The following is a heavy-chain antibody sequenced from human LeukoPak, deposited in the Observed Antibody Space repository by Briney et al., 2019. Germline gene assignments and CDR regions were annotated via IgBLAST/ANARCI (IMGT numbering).Heavy chain of an antibody. CDR3: ASSSWKKTFDY. V-gene: IGHV4-4*07. CDR1: GGSITFYY. J-gene: IGHJ4*02. Sequence: PSETLSLTCSVSGGSITFYYWNWIRQPAGKGLEWIGRIHTSGTTNYNPSLKSRVAMSIDTSQKKFSLNLTSVTAADTDVYYCASSSWKKTFDYWGQGALVTVSS. D-gene: IGHD1-1*01. CDR2: IHTSGTT.